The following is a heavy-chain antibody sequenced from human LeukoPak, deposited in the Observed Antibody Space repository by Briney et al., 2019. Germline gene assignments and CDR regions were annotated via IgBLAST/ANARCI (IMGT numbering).Heavy chain of an antibody. CDR2: ISGSGGST. CDR1: GFTLSTYA. J-gene: IGHJ6*02. CDR3: AKDPFGHYGMDV. D-gene: IGHD3-16*01. Sequence: GGSLRLSCAASGFTLSTYAMRWVRQAPGKGLEWVSAISGSGGSTYYADSVKGRFTISRDNSKNTLYLQMNSLRAEDTAVYYCAKDPFGHYGMDVWGQGTTVTVSS. V-gene: IGHV3-23*01.